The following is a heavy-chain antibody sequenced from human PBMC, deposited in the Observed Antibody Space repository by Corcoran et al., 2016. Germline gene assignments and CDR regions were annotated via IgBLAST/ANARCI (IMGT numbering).Heavy chain of an antibody. CDR3: AGDYYDSSGYDPKQV. Sequence: QVQLMQSGAEVKKPGASVKVSCKASGYTFTSYDINWVRQATGQGLEWMGWMNPNSGNTGYAQKFQGRVTMTRNTSTSTAYMELSRLRSEDTAVYYCAGDYYDSSGYDPKQVWGQGTLVTVSS. CDR1: GYTFTSYD. J-gene: IGHJ4*02. CDR2: MNPNSGNT. V-gene: IGHV1-8*01. D-gene: IGHD3-22*01.